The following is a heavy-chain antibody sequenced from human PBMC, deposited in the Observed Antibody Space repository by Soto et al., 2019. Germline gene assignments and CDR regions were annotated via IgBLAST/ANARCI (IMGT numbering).Heavy chain of an antibody. CDR2: ISYDGSNK. CDR1: GFTFSSYA. CDR3: ASLDYYGSGSYEFDP. Sequence: GGSLRLSCAASGFTFSSYAMHWVRQAPGKGLEWVAVISYDGSNKYYADSVKGRFTISRDNSKNTLYLQMDSLRAEDTAVYYCASLDYYGSGSYEFDPWGQGTLVTVSS. V-gene: IGHV3-30-3*01. D-gene: IGHD3-10*01. J-gene: IGHJ5*02.